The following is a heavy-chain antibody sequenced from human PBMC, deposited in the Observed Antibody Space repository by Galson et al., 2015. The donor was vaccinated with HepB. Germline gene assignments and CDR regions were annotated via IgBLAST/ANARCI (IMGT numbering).Heavy chain of an antibody. CDR2: ISGSADDT. CDR3: AMGRQLGGGY. J-gene: IGHJ4*02. V-gene: IGHV3-23*01. Sequence: SLRLSCAGSGFTFSSYAMSWVRQAPGKGLEWVSVISGSADDTHYADSVKGRFTISRDNFKNTLYLQIGSLRADDTALYYCAMGRQLGGGYWGQGSLVIVSS. D-gene: IGHD1-1*01. CDR1: GFTFSSYA.